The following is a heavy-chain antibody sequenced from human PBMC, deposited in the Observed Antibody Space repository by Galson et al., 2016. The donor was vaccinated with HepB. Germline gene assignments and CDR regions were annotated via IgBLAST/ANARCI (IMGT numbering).Heavy chain of an antibody. V-gene: IGHV4-59*12. Sequence: ETLSLTCSVSGGSINSYHWSWIRQPPGKGLEWIGYMYYIGSTNYNPSLKSRVTMSVDTSKDQFSLKLTSVTAADTAMYYCAKAARAGYYYDTAVDVWGQGTTVTVSS. CDR2: MYYIGST. CDR3: AKAARAGYYYDTAVDV. CDR1: GGSINSYH. D-gene: IGHD6-6*01. J-gene: IGHJ6*02.